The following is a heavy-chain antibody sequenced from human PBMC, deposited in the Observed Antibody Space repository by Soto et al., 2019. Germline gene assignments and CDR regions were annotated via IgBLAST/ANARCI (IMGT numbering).Heavy chain of an antibody. CDR2: ILYDGSVQ. CDR1: GFTFSNYA. V-gene: IGHV3-30-3*01. CDR3: AREASVAALNWLDP. Sequence: AGGSLRLSCAGSGFTFSNYAVNWVRQAPGKGLEWVAVILYDGSVQHYADSVKGRFTVSRDNSKNTVYLQMNSLTPEDTATYYCAREASVAALNWLDPWGQGTLVTVSS. J-gene: IGHJ5*02. D-gene: IGHD6-6*01.